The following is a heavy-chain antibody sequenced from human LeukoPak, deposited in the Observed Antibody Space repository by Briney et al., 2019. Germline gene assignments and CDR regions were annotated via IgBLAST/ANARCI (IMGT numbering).Heavy chain of an antibody. V-gene: IGHV3-30*02. CDR1: GFTFSSYG. CDR2: IRYHGSNK. J-gene: IGHJ4*02. CDR3: AKDPVWSGYIFDY. D-gene: IGHD3-3*01. Sequence: PGRTLRLSCAASGFTFSSYGMHCVRQAPAKGLEWVAFIRYHGSNKYYADSVKGRFTISRDNSKNTMYLQMNSLRAEDTAVYYCAKDPVWSGYIFDYWGQGTLVTVSS.